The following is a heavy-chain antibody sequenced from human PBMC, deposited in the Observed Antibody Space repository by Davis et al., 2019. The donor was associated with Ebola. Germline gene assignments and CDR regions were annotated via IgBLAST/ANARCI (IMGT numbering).Heavy chain of an antibody. Sequence: GESLKISCTDSVITFSSYAMTWVRQAPGKGLEWVSAISGSGGSTYYADSAKGRFTISRDNAKNSLYLQMNSLRAEDTAVYYCARDTVTTDYYGMDVWGQGTTVTVSS. CDR1: VITFSSYA. CDR3: ARDTVTTDYYGMDV. CDR2: ISGSGGST. V-gene: IGHV3-23*01. D-gene: IGHD4-17*01. J-gene: IGHJ6*02.